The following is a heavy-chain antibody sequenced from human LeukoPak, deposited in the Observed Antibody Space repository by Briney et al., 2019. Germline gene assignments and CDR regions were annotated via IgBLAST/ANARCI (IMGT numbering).Heavy chain of an antibody. Sequence: PGGSLTLSCAASGFTFNTYWTHWVRQAPGKGLVWVSRINGDGTSTSTRYADSVKGRFTISRDNAKNTLYLHMNTLRAEDTAVYYCARDRDYGAPDYWGQGTLVTVSS. CDR2: INGDGTST. J-gene: IGHJ4*02. CDR3: ARDRDYGAPDY. CDR1: GFTFNTYW. V-gene: IGHV3-74*01. D-gene: IGHD4-17*01.